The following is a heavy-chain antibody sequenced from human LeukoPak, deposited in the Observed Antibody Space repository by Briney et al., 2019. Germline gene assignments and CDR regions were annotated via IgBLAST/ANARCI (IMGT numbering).Heavy chain of an antibody. CDR2: IYYSGST. D-gene: IGHD3-10*01. CDR3: VRYVVYGSGIYYFDY. V-gene: IGHV4-59*08. CDR1: GGSISSHY. Sequence: TSETLSLTCTVSGGSISSHYWSWIRQPPGKGLEWIGYIYYSGSTNYNPSLKSRVTISVDTSKNQFSLKLSSVTAADTAVFYCVRYVVYGSGIYYFDYWGQGTLVTVSS. J-gene: IGHJ4*02.